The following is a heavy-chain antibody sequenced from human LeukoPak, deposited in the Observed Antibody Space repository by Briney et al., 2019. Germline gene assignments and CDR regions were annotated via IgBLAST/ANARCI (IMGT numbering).Heavy chain of an antibody. CDR3: ARGVYLTYCSSTSCYFDY. CDR1: GGSFSGYY. V-gene: IGHV4-34*01. Sequence: PSETLSLTCAVYGGSFSGYYWSWIRQPPGKGLEWIGEINHSGSTYYNPSLKSRVTISVDTSKNQFSLKLSSVTAADTAVYYCARGVYLTYCSSTSCYFDYWGLGTLVTVSS. J-gene: IGHJ4*02. CDR2: INHSGST. D-gene: IGHD2-2*01.